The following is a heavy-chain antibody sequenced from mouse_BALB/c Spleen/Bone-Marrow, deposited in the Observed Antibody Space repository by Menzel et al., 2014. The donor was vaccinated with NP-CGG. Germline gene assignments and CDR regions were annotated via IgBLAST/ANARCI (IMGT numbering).Heavy chain of an antibody. CDR2: INPDSSTI. CDR1: GFDFSRYW. Sequence: EVQLVESGGGLVQPGGSLKLSCAASGFDFSRYWMSWVRQAPGKGLEWIGEINPDSSTINYTPSLKDKFIISRDNAKNTLYLQMSKVRSEDTVLYYCASLHYYGFFAYWGQGTLVTVSA. CDR3: ASLHYYGFFAY. J-gene: IGHJ3*01. V-gene: IGHV4-1*02. D-gene: IGHD1-2*01.